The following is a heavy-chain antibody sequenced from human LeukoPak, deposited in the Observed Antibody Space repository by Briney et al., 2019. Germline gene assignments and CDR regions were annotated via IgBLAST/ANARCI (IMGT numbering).Heavy chain of an antibody. D-gene: IGHD6-19*01. CDR2: INPSGGST. V-gene: IGHV1-46*01. J-gene: IGHJ4*02. Sequence: GALVKVSCKASGYTFTSYYMHLVRQAPGQGLEWMGIINPSGGSTTYAQKFQGRVTMTRDTPTSTVYMELSSLRSEDTAVYYCGLIAVADTGFDFWGQGTLVTVSS. CDR1: GYTFTSYY. CDR3: GLIAVADTGFDF.